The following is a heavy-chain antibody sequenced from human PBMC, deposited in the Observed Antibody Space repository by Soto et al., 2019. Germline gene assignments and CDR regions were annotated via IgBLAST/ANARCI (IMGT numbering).Heavy chain of an antibody. V-gene: IGHV3-7*01. CDR2: IKQDGSEK. CDR3: ARRGPCSGGSCYWPYYYYGMDV. D-gene: IGHD2-15*01. CDR1: GFTFSSYW. J-gene: IGHJ6*02. Sequence: VGSLRLSCAASGFTFSSYWMSWVRQAPGKGLEWVANIKQDGSEKYYVDSVKGRFTISRDNAKNSLYLQMNSLRAEDTAVYYCARRGPCSGGSCYWPYYYYGMDVWGQGTTVTVSS.